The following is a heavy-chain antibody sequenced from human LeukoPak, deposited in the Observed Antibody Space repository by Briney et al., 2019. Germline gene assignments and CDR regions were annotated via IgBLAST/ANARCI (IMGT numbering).Heavy chain of an antibody. CDR3: ARGRGSNGDYLNAFDM. D-gene: IGHD4-17*01. Sequence: GSLRLSCAASGLTFSGYGMHGVRQAPGKGLEWVTIIWHDGSKMYYTDSVKGRFTTSRDNSKNTVYVQMNSLKVEDTALYYCARGRGSNGDYLNAFDMWRQRTMVTLSS. CDR2: IWHDGSKM. CDR1: GLTFSGYG. J-gene: IGHJ3*02. V-gene: IGHV3-33*01.